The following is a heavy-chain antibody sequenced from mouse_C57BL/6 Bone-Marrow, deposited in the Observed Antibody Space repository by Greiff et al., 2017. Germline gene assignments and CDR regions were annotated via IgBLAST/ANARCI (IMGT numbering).Heavy chain of an antibody. V-gene: IGHV2-4*01. CDR2: IWSGGST. Sequence: QVQLQQSGPGLVQPSQSLSITCTVSGFSLTSYGVHWVRQPPGKGLEWLGVIWSGGSTDYNAAFISRLSIRKDNSKGQVFFKMNSLQADDTDIYYCAKRGFFYAMDYWGQGTSVTVSS. CDR1: GFSLTSYG. J-gene: IGHJ4*01. CDR3: AKRGFFYAMDY.